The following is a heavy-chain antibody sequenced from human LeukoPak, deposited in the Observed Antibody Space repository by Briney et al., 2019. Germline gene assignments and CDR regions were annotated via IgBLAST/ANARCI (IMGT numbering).Heavy chain of an antibody. CDR3: ARDSTGTTPGDAFDI. CDR1: SYTFTSYG. J-gene: IGHJ3*02. V-gene: IGHV1-18*01. D-gene: IGHD1-14*01. Sequence: ASVKVSCKASSYTFTSYGISWVRQAPGQGLEWMGWISAYNGNTNYAQKLQGRVTMTTDTSTSTAYMELRSLRSDDTAVYYCARDSTGTTPGDAFDIWGQGTMVTVSS. CDR2: ISAYNGNT.